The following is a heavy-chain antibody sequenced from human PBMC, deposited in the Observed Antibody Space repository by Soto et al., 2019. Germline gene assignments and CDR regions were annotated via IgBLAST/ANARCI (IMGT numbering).Heavy chain of an antibody. CDR1: GGSISSGGYY. CDR2: IHYSGRT. J-gene: IGHJ4*02. V-gene: IGHV4-31*03. Sequence: QVQLQESGPGLVKPSQTLSLTCTVSGGSISSGGYYWSWIRQHPGEGLEWIGNIHYSGRTYYTPSLQRRVTISVDTSKNQFSLKLTSVTAADTAVYYCARDREAYDSSGCIDFWGQGTLVTVSS. CDR3: ARDREAYDSSGCIDF. D-gene: IGHD3-22*01.